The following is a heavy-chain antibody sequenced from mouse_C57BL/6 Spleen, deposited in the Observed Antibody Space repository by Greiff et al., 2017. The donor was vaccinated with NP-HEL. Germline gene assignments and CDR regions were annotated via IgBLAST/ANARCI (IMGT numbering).Heavy chain of an antibody. Sequence: VQLQQSGPELVKPGASVKISCKASGYTFTDYYMNWVKQSHGKSLEWIGDINPNNGGTSYNQKFKGKATLTVDKSSSTAYMELRSLTAEDSAVYYGASYVTGAMDYWGQGTSVTVSS. CDR2: INPNNGGT. CDR1: GYTFTDYY. CDR3: ASYVTGAMDY. V-gene: IGHV1-26*01. J-gene: IGHJ4*01. D-gene: IGHD2-13*01.